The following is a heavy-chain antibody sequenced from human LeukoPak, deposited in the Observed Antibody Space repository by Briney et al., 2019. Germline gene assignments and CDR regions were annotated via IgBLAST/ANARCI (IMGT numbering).Heavy chain of an antibody. CDR1: GGSVSSGDYY. D-gene: IGHD2-15*01. CDR2: INHSGST. J-gene: IGHJ3*02. Sequence: PSETLSLTCTVSGGSVSSGDYYWSWIRQPPGKGLEWIGEINHSGSTNCNPSLKSRVTISVDTSKNQFSLKLSSVTAADTAVCYCARWRSGGSCYLCPRGPRDAFDIWGQGTMVTVSS. CDR3: ARWRSGGSCYLCPRGPRDAFDI. V-gene: IGHV4-61*08.